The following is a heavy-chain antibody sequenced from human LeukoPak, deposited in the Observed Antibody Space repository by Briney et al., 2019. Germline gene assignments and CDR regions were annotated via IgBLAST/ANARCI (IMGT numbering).Heavy chain of an antibody. Sequence: GGSLRLSCAASGFTFDDYAMHWLRQAPGKGLEWVSLISGDGGSTYYADSVKGRFTISRDNSKNSLYLQMNSLRTEDTALYYCARGRGWTEYFQHWGQGTLVTVSS. CDR1: GFTFDDYA. J-gene: IGHJ1*01. CDR2: ISGDGGST. V-gene: IGHV3-43*02. CDR3: ARGRGWTEYFQH. D-gene: IGHD6-19*01.